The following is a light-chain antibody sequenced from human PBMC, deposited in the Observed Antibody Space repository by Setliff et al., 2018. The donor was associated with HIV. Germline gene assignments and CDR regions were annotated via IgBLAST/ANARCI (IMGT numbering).Light chain of an antibody. CDR3: QSFDSSLHEGI. J-gene: IGLJ1*01. Sequence: SALTQPRSVSGSPGQSVTISCTGTSSDVGGYNYVSWYQQHPGKAPKLMIYDVSERPSGVPDRFSGSKSANTASLTISGLQAEDEADYYCQSFDSSLHEGIFGAGTKVTVL. CDR2: DVS. CDR1: SSDVGGYNY. V-gene: IGLV2-11*01.